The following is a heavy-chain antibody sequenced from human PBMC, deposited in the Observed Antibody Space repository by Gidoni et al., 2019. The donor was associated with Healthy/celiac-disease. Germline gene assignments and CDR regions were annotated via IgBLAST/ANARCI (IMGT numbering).Heavy chain of an antibody. Sequence: QVQLVQSGAEVKKPGASVKVSCKSSGYTFTCYYMPWVRQAPGQGLEWMGWINPNSGGTNYAQKFQGWVTMTRDTSISTAYMELSRLRSDDTAVYYCARGFTVTTSRYYYYYGMDVWGQGTTVTVSS. CDR2: INPNSGGT. J-gene: IGHJ6*02. CDR3: ARGFTVTTSRYYYYYGMDV. CDR1: GYTFTCYY. V-gene: IGHV1-2*04. D-gene: IGHD4-17*01.